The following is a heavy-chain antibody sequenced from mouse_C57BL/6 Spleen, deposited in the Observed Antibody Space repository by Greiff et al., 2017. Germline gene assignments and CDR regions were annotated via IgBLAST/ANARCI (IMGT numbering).Heavy chain of an antibody. Sequence: EVQRVESGGGLVKPGGSLKLSCAASGFTFSSYAMSWVRQTPEKRLEWVATISDGGSYTYYPDNVKGRFTISRDNAKNNLYLQMSHLKSEDTAMYYCARGYDGLAYWGQGTLVTVSA. J-gene: IGHJ3*01. CDR3: ARGYDGLAY. V-gene: IGHV5-4*01. CDR2: ISDGGSYT. CDR1: GFTFSSYA. D-gene: IGHD2-3*01.